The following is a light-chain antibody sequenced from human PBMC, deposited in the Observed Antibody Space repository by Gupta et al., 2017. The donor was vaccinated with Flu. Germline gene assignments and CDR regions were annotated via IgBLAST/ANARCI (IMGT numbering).Light chain of an antibody. CDR2: AAS. Sequence: PSSLSASVGDRVTITCRASQSINKYVNWYQHKPGKAPKLLVYAASSVQSGVPSRFSGSGSGTDFTLTISTLQPEDFATYFCQQTYNTSWTFGQGTNVEI. V-gene: IGKV1-39*01. CDR1: QSINKY. J-gene: IGKJ1*01. CDR3: QQTYNTSWT.